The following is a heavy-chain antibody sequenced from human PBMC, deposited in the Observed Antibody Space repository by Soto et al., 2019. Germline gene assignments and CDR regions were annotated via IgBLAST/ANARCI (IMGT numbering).Heavy chain of an antibody. CDR1: GYTFTSYA. CDR3: ARVLVKVGYDFAY. V-gene: IGHV1-3*01. Sequence: GASVKVSCKASGYTFTSYAIHWVRQAPGQRLEYMGWINAGNGITKYSQKFQGRVTITRDTSANTAYMELSSLRSEDTAVYYCARVLVKVGYDFAYWGQGTLVTVSS. CDR2: INAGNGIT. J-gene: IGHJ4*02. D-gene: IGHD5-12*01.